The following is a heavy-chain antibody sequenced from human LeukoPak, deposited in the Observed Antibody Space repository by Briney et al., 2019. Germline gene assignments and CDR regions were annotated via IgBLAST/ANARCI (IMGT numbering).Heavy chain of an antibody. CDR3: ARERLGRGSGGFDY. V-gene: IGHV1-69*04. CDR2: IIPILGIA. Sequence: ASVKVSCKASGGTFSSYAISWVRQAPGQGLEWMGKIIPILGIANYAQKFQGRVTITADKSTSTAYMELSSLRSEDTAVYYCARERLGRGSGGFDYWGQGTLVTVSS. J-gene: IGHJ4*02. CDR1: GGTFSSYA. D-gene: IGHD6-25*01.